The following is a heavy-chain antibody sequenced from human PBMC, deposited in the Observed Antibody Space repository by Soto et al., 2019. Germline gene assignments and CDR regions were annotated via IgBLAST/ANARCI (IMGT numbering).Heavy chain of an antibody. CDR1: GFTFSDYY. J-gene: IGHJ4*02. CDR3: ASPPHYGDNDY. V-gene: IGHV3-11*01. CDR2: ISSSGSVI. Sequence: PGGSLRLSCAASGFTFSDYYMTWIRQAPGKGLEWVSYISSSGSVIYYADSVKGRFTISRDNAKNSLWLQMNSLRAEDTAVYYCASPPHYGDNDYWGQGTLVTVSS. D-gene: IGHD4-17*01.